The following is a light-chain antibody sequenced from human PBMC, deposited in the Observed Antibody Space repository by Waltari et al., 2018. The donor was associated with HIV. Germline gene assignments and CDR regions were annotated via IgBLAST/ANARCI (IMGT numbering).Light chain of an antibody. Sequence: QSALTQPRSVSGSPGQSVTISCTGTSSDVGGYNYVSWYQQLPGKAPKLCIYDLTERPSVVPDRFSGSKSGNTASLTISGLQAEDEADYYCCSFAGSYTWLFGGGTKLTVL. J-gene: IGLJ2*01. V-gene: IGLV2-11*01. CDR3: CSFAGSYTWL. CDR2: DLT. CDR1: SSDVGGYNY.